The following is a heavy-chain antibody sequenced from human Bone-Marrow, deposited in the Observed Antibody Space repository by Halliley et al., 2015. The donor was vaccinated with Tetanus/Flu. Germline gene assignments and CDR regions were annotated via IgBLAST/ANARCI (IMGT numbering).Heavy chain of an antibody. V-gene: IGHV6-1*01. J-gene: IGHJ4*02. Sequence: SYRSPWYNYYAVSVRSRITITPDTAKNQLSLQLNSVAPEDTAVYYCARARGPGEGPPVSGALDSWGQGTRVIVSS. D-gene: IGHD6-19*01. CDR3: ARARGPGEGPPVSGALDS. CDR2: SYRSPWYN.